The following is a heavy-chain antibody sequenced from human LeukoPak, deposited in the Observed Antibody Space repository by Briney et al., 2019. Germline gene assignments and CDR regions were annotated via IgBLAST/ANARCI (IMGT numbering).Heavy chain of an antibody. J-gene: IGHJ4*02. CDR1: GFTFSSYS. V-gene: IGHV3-21*01. CDR3: ARGYCSGGSCQRFDY. D-gene: IGHD2-15*01. CDR2: ISSSSSYI. Sequence: GSLRLSCAASGFTFSSYSMNWVRQAPGKGLEWVSSISSSSSYIYYADSVKGRFTIPRDNAKNSLYLQMNSLRAEDTAVYYCARGYCSGGSCQRFDYWGQGTLVTVSS.